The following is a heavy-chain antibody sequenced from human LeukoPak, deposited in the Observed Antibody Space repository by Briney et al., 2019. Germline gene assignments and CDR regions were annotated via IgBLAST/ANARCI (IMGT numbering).Heavy chain of an antibody. D-gene: IGHD1-1*01. CDR3: AKSPKTGFLFDY. CDR2: IYGGVNT. Sequence: PGGSLRLSCAASGFTVSSNYMSWVRQAPGKGLEWVSVIYGGVNTVYADSVQGGFTISRDNSKNTLYLQMSSLRAEDTAVNYCAKSPKTGFLFDYWGKGTLVTVSS. V-gene: IGHV3-66*01. CDR1: GFTVSSNY. J-gene: IGHJ4*02.